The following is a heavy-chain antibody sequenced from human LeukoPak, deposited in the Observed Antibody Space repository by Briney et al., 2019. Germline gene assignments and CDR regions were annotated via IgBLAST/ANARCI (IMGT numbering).Heavy chain of an antibody. J-gene: IGHJ4*02. CDR2: INHSGST. Sequence: SETLSLTCAVYGGSFSGYYWSWIRQPPGKGLEWIGEINHSGSTNYNPSLKSRVTISVDTSKNQFSLKLSSVTAADTAVYYCARRTYYDSGASPHYYFDYWGQGTLVTVSS. D-gene: IGHD3-22*01. V-gene: IGHV4-34*01. CDR1: GGSFSGYY. CDR3: ARRTYYDSGASPHYYFDY.